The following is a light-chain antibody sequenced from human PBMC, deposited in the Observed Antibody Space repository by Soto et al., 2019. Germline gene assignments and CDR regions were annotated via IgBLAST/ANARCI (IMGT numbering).Light chain of an antibody. CDR2: ATS. Sequence: DIQMTHSPSSLSASVGDRVTITCRASQSISRYLNWYQKKPGKAPKLLIYATSNLQSGVPSRFSGGGSGTDFILTISSLQPEDFATYYCQQSYSTPYTFGQGTKVDIK. V-gene: IGKV1-39*01. CDR3: QQSYSTPYT. CDR1: QSISRY. J-gene: IGKJ2*01.